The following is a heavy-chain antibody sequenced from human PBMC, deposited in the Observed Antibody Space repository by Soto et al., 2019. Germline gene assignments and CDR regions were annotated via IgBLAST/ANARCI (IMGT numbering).Heavy chain of an antibody. V-gene: IGHV3-30*18. D-gene: IGHD2-15*01. CDR3: AKDLPSYSNWFDP. CDR2: ISYDGSNK. J-gene: IGHJ5*02. Sequence: QVQLVESGGGVVQPGRSLRLSCAASGFTFSSYGMHWVRQAPGKGLEWVAVISYDGSNKYYADSVKGRFTISRDNSKNTLYLQMNSLRAEDTAVYYCAKDLPSYSNWFDPWGQGTLVTVSS. CDR1: GFTFSSYG.